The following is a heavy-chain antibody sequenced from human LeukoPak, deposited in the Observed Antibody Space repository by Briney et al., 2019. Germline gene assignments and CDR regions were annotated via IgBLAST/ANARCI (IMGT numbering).Heavy chain of an antibody. CDR2: INPNSGGT. CDR3: AAGGYPPSDWFDP. J-gene: IGHJ5*02. CDR1: GYTFTSYG. V-gene: IGHV1-2*02. D-gene: IGHD1-26*01. Sequence: ASVKVSCKASGYTFTSYGISWVRQAPGQGLEWMGWINPNSGGTNYAQKFQGRITMTRDTSISTAYMELSRLRSDDTAVYYCAAGGYPPSDWFDPWGQGTLVTVSS.